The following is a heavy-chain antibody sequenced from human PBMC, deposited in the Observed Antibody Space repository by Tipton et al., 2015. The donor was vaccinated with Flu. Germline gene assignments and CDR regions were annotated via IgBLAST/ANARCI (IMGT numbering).Heavy chain of an antibody. J-gene: IGHJ6*02. CDR1: GGSFSGYY. CDR3: ARDLWNDRRAYYYYGVDV. V-gene: IGHV4-34*01. CDR2: INHSGST. D-gene: IGHD1-1*01. Sequence: TLSLTCAIYGGSFSGYYWSWVRQPPGKGLEWIGDINHSGSTTYNPSLKSRVTISADTSKKQFSLKLSSVTAADTAVYYCARDLWNDRRAYYYYGVDVWGQGTTVTVPS.